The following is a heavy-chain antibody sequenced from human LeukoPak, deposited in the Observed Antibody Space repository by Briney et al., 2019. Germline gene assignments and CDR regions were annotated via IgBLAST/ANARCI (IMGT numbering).Heavy chain of an antibody. Sequence: GASVKVSCKASGGTFSSYAISWVRQAPGQGLEWMGGIIPIFGTANYAQKFQGRVTITTDESTSTAYMELSSLRSEDTAVYYCARDLGQIQLWFSDNWFDPWGQGTLVTVSS. CDR3: ARDLGQIQLWFSDNWFDP. CDR1: GGTFSSYA. J-gene: IGHJ5*02. CDR2: IIPIFGTA. D-gene: IGHD5-18*01. V-gene: IGHV1-69*05.